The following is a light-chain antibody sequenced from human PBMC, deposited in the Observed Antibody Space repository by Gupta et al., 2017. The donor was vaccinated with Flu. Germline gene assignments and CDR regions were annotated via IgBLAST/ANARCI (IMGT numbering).Light chain of an antibody. J-gene: IGLJ1*01. CDR1: SSNIGAHFD. CDR2: GDT. Sequence: QSVLTQPPSVSGAPGPRITISCIGSSSNIGAHFDVHWYQQLPGAAPKLLISGDTNRASGVPDRFSGSKSGSSASLAITGLQAEDEADYYCQSYDTSLGGSGVFGTGTRVTVL. CDR3: QSYDTSLGGSGV. V-gene: IGLV1-40*01.